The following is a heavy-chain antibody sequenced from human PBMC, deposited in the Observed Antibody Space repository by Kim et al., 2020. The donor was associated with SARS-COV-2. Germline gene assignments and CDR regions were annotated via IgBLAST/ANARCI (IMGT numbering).Heavy chain of an antibody. D-gene: IGHD5-12*01. J-gene: IGHJ6*02. V-gene: IGHV1-69*01. Sequence: YSRKFRDRVTITADESTSTAYRGLSSVRSEDTAVYYCARMRLRLGYGMDVWGQGTTVTVSS. CDR3: ARMRLRLGYGMDV.